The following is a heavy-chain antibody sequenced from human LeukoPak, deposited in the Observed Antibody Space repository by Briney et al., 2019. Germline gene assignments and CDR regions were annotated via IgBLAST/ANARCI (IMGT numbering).Heavy chain of an antibody. V-gene: IGHV1-69*06. Sequence: GASVKVSCKASGGTFSSYAISWVRQAPGQGLEWMGGIIPIFGTANYAQKFQGRVTITADKSTSTAYMELSSLRSEDTAVYYCARDRSSSSWFIRNDAFDIWGQGTMVTVSS. J-gene: IGHJ3*02. CDR1: GGTFSSYA. CDR3: ARDRSSSSWFIRNDAFDI. D-gene: IGHD6-13*01. CDR2: IIPIFGTA.